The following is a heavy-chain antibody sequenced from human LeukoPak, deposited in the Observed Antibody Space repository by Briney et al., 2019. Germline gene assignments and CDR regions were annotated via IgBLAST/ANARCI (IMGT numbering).Heavy chain of an antibody. CDR1: GFTFSSYG. Sequence: GGSLRLSCAASGFTFSSYGMHWVRQAPGKGLVWVAVISYDGSNKYYADSVKGRFTISRDNSKNTLYLQMNSLRAEDTAVYYRAKDFCLWLGELFNLGIDYWGQGTLVTVSS. CDR2: ISYDGSNK. V-gene: IGHV3-30*18. J-gene: IGHJ4*02. CDR3: AKDFCLWLGELFNLGIDY. D-gene: IGHD3-10*01.